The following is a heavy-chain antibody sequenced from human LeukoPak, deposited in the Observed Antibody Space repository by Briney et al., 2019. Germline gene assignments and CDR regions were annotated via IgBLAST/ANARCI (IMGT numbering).Heavy chain of an antibody. CDR1: GFTFSTFG. J-gene: IGHJ3*02. CDR2: IWEDGSYK. V-gene: IGHV3-33*01. CDR3: ARGDDAFDI. Sequence: GGSLRLSCAASGFTFSTFGMYWVRQAPGKGLEWVAVIWEDGSYKYYADSVKGRFTISRDNSKNTLYLQMNSLRAEDTAVYYCARGDDAFDIWGQGTMVTVSS.